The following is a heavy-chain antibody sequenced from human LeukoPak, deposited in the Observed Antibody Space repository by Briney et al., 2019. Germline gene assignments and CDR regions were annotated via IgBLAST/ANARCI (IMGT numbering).Heavy chain of an antibody. CDR1: GFTFISYA. V-gene: IGHV3-23*01. CDR2: ISGSGDST. J-gene: IGHJ4*02. D-gene: IGHD4-11*01. CDR3: SKDLRSTVYLPY. Sequence: GGALRLSCAASGFTFISYAMSWVRQAPGTGLEGVSTISGSGDSTSYADSVQGRFTISRDNSKSTLYLQMNSVRGADPAVYYCSKDLRSTVYLPYWGQGILVTVSP.